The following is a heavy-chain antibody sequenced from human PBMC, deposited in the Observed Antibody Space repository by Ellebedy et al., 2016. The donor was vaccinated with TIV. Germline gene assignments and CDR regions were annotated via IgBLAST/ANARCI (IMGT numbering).Heavy chain of an antibody. Sequence: GESLKISXAASGFTFSSYSMNWVRQAPGKGLEWVSYISSSSSTIYYADSVKGRFTISRDNAKNSLYLQMSSLRAEDTAVYYCASSWDAGVLRVFALDVWDYWGQGTLVTVSS. CDR1: GFTFSSYS. V-gene: IGHV3-48*01. CDR2: ISSSSSTI. J-gene: IGHJ4*02. CDR3: ASSWDAGVLRVFALDVWDY. D-gene: IGHD2-8*01.